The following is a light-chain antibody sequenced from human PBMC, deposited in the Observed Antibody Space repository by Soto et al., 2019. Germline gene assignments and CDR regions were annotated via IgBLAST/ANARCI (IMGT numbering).Light chain of an antibody. J-gene: IGLJ2*01. CDR2: QVT. V-gene: IGLV2-14*01. CDR1: SSDVGGYNY. CDR3: SSYTSSSTDVV. Sequence: QSALTQPASVSGSPGQSITISSTGTSSDVGGYNYVSWYQHHPGKAPKLMIYQVTNRPSGVSNRFSGGKSGNTASLTISGLQAEDEADYYCSSYTSSSTDVVFGGGTKLTVL.